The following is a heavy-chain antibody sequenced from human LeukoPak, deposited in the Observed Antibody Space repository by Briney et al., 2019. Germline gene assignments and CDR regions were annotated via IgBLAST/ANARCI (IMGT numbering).Heavy chain of an antibody. J-gene: IGHJ4*02. Sequence: ASVKVSCKASGYTFTSYGISWVRQAPGQGLEWMGWISAYNGNTTYAQKLQGRVTMTTDTSTSTAYMELRSLRSDDTAVYYCARDANYDSSGYTPFDYWGQGTLVTVSS. CDR1: GYTFTSYG. D-gene: IGHD3-22*01. CDR3: ARDANYDSSGYTPFDY. CDR2: ISAYNGNT. V-gene: IGHV1-18*01.